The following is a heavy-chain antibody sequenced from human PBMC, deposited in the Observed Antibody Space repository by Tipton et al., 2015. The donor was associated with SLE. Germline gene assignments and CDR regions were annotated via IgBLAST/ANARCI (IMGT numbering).Heavy chain of an antibody. CDR1: GGSISSYY. CDR3: ARPVGYHGSGSYGNWFDP. D-gene: IGHD3-10*01. Sequence: TLSLTCTVSGGSISSYYWSWIRQPPGKGLEWIGYIYYSGSTNYNPSLKSRVTISVDTSKNQFSLKLSSLTAADTAVYYCARPVGYHGSGSYGNWFDPWGQGTLVTVSS. J-gene: IGHJ5*02. CDR2: IYYSGST. V-gene: IGHV4-59*08.